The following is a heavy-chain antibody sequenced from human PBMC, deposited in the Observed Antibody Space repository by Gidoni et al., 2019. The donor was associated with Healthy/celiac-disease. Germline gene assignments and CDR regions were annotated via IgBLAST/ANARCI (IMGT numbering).Heavy chain of an antibody. CDR1: GGSFSGYY. CDR2: INHSGST. Sequence: QVQLQQWGAGLLKPSETLSLTCAVYGGSFSGYYWSWIRQPPGKGLEWSGEINHSGSTNYNPSLKSRVTISVDTSKNQFSLKLSSVTAADTAVYYCARQSIVVVPAAIHYYYYYMDVWGKGTTVTVSS. CDR3: ARQSIVVVPAAIHYYYYYMDV. J-gene: IGHJ6*03. V-gene: IGHV4-34*01. D-gene: IGHD2-2*01.